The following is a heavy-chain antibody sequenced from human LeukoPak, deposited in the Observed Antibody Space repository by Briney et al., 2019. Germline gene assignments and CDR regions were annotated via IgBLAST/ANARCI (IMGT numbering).Heavy chain of an antibody. Sequence: GGSLRLSCAASGFTFSSYWMHWVRQAPGKGLVWVSRINSDGSSTSYADSVKGRFTISRDNAKNTLYLQMNSLSAEDTAVYYCARGFTYYYDSSGYVDAFDIWGQGTMVTVSS. CDR2: INSDGSST. J-gene: IGHJ3*02. CDR1: GFTFSSYW. V-gene: IGHV3-74*01. D-gene: IGHD3-22*01. CDR3: ARGFTYYYDSSGYVDAFDI.